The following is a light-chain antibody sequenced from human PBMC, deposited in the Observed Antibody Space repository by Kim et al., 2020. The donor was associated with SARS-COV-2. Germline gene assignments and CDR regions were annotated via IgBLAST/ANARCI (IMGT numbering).Light chain of an antibody. CDR1: SSDVGSYNL. V-gene: IGLV2-23*02. Sequence: QSALTQPASVSGSPGQSITISCTGTSSDVGSYNLVSWYQQHPGKAPKLMLYEVSKRPSGVSNRFSSSKSGNTASLTISGLQAEDEADYYCCSYAGSSTYVFGTGTKVTVL. CDR2: EVS. J-gene: IGLJ1*01. CDR3: CSYAGSSTYV.